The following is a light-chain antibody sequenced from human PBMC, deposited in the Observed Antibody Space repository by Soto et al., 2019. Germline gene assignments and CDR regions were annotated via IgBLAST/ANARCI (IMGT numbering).Light chain of an antibody. V-gene: IGLV4-69*01. CDR3: QTWGSGIVV. Sequence: QLVLTQSPSASASLGASVKLTCTLSSGHSNYAIAWHQQQSEKGPRFLMNLNSDGSHSKGDGIPDRFSGSSSGAERYLTIPSLQSEDEADYYCQTWGSGIVVFGGGTKLTFL. CDR2: LNSDGSH. CDR1: SGHSNYA. J-gene: IGLJ2*01.